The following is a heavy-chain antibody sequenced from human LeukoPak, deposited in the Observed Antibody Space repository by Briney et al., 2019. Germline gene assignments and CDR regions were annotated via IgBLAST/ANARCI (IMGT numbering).Heavy chain of an antibody. D-gene: IGHD5-12*01. J-gene: IGHJ4*02. CDR3: AKDSNTGGYSFGS. V-gene: IGHV3-43*01. CDR2: ISWDGGIT. CDR1: GFTFHHYS. Sequence: GGSLRLSCAASGFTFHHYSMHWVRQPPWKGLEWVSLISWDGGITYYADSVRGRFTISRDNSKNSLSLEMNSLRTEDTALYYCAKDSNTGGYSFGSWGQGTLVTVTS.